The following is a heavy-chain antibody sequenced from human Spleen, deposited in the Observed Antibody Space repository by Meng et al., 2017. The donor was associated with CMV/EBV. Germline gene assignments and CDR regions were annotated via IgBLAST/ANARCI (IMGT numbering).Heavy chain of an antibody. J-gene: IGHJ5*02. D-gene: IGHD2-21*01. CDR3: SRRGPSYCGVDCLAWFDP. Sequence: FSSYGINGVRQAPGQGLEWLGWIRVYNGDTKYSQKFQDRVTLTTDTSTSTAYMELRSLRSDDTAVYYCSRRGPSYCGVDCLAWFDPWGQGTLVTVSS. CDR2: IRVYNGDT. CDR1: FSSYG. V-gene: IGHV1-18*01.